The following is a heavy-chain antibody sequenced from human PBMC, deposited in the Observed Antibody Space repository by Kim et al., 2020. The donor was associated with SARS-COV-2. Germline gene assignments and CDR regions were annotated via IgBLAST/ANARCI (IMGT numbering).Heavy chain of an antibody. CDR1: GGSISSGDYY. CDR3: ARDSRYCSSTSCYEGSFDY. D-gene: IGHD2-2*01. Sequence: SETLSLTCTVSGGSISSGDYYWSWIRQPPGKGLEWIGYIYYSGSTYYNPSLKSRVTISVDTSKNQFSLKLSSVTAADTAVYYCARDSRYCSSTSCYEGSFDYWGQGTLVTVSS. V-gene: IGHV4-30-4*01. J-gene: IGHJ4*02. CDR2: IYYSGST.